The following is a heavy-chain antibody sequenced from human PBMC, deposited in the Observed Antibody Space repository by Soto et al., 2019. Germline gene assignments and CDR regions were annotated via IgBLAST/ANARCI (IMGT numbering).Heavy chain of an antibody. CDR1: GGSISSYY. V-gene: IGHV4-59*01. Sequence: SETLSLTCTVSGGSISSYYWSWIRQPPGKGLEWIGYIYYSGSTNYNPSLKSRVTISVDTSKNRFSLKLSSVTAADTAMYYCARRVYYYDSSGAMDVWGQGTTVTVSS. D-gene: IGHD3-22*01. CDR3: ARRVYYYDSSGAMDV. J-gene: IGHJ6*02. CDR2: IYYSGST.